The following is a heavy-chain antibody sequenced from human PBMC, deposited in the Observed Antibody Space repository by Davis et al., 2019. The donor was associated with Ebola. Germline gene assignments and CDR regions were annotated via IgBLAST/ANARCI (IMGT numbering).Heavy chain of an antibody. J-gene: IGHJ6*02. CDR1: GYTFTGYY. CDR3: AREGPRFDSSGYYYGMDV. Sequence: ASVKVSCKASGYTFTGYYMHWVRQVPGQGLEWMGWINPNSGGTNYAQKFQGWVTMTRDTSISTAYMELSRLRSDDTAVYYCAREGPRFDSSGYYYGMDVWGQGTTVTVSS. V-gene: IGHV1-2*04. CDR2: INPNSGGT. D-gene: IGHD3-22*01.